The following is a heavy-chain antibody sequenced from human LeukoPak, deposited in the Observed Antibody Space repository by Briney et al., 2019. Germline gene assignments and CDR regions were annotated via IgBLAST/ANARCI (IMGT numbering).Heavy chain of an antibody. CDR2: IYDSGST. CDR1: GGPISSYY. V-gene: IGHV4-59*01. CDR3: ARGGSYYDFWSGYYDYYYYMDV. J-gene: IGHJ6*03. D-gene: IGHD3-3*01. Sequence: PSETLSLTCSVSGGPISSYYWSWIRQPPAKGLEWIGYIYDSGSTSYNPSLQSRVTISIDTSKNQFSLRLTSVTAADTAVYYCARGGSYYDFWSGYYDYYYYMDVWGKGTTVTVSS.